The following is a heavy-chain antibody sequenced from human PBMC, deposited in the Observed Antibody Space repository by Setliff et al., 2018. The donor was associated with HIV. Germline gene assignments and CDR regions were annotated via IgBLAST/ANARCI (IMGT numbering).Heavy chain of an antibody. Sequence: PGGSLRLSCAASGFTFSSYAMHWVRQAPGKGLEWVASIKQDGSEKYYVDSVKGRFSISRDNAKSSLYLRMNSLRAEDTAIYYCAKPCYDYVWRPDRDAFDLWGQGTMVTVSS. J-gene: IGHJ3*01. CDR2: IKQDGSEK. CDR3: AKPCYDYVWRPDRDAFDL. D-gene: IGHD3-16*01. V-gene: IGHV3-7*03. CDR1: GFTFSSYA.